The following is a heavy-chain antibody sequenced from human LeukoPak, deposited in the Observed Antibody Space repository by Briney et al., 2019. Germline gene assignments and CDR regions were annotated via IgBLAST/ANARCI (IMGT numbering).Heavy chain of an antibody. D-gene: IGHD3-22*01. CDR1: GGTFSSYA. J-gene: IGHJ4*02. V-gene: IGHV1-69*13. Sequence: AASVKVSCKASGGTFSSYAISWVRQAPGQGLEWMGGIIPIFGTANYAQKFQGRVTITADESTSTAYMELSSLRSEDTAVYYCARVNNYYDSSGYSYEGFDYWGQGTLVTVSS. CDR2: IIPIFGTA. CDR3: ARVNNYYDSSGYSYEGFDY.